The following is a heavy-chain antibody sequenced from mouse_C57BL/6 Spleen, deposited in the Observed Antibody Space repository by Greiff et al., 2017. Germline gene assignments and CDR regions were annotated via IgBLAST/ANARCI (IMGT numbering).Heavy chain of an antibody. CDR2: ISYDGSN. Sequence: EVKLVESGPGLVKPSQSLSLTCSVTGYSITSGYYWNWIRQFPGNKLEWMGYISYDGSNNYNPSLKNRISITRDTSKNQFFLKLNSVTTEDTATYYCAREELLGPVGWYFDYWGQGTTLTVSS. J-gene: IGHJ2*01. CDR1: GYSITSGYY. V-gene: IGHV3-6*01. CDR3: AREELLGPVGWYFDY. D-gene: IGHD4-1*01.